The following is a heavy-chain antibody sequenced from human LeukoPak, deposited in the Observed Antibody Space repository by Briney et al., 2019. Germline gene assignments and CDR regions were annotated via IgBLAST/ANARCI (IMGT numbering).Heavy chain of an antibody. Sequence: PSETLSLTCAVYGGSFSGYYWSWIRQPPGKGLEWIGEINHSGSTNYNPSLKSRVTISVDTSKNQFSLKLSSVTAADTAVYYCARERDTMIEYWGQGTLVTVSS. CDR2: INHSGST. D-gene: IGHD3-22*01. J-gene: IGHJ4*02. CDR1: GGSFSGYY. CDR3: ARERDTMIEY. V-gene: IGHV4-34*01.